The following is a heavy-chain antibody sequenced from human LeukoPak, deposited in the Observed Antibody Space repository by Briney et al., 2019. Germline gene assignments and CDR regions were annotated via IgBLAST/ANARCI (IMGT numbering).Heavy chain of an antibody. D-gene: IGHD4-17*01. Sequence: GWSLRLSCAASGFTVSSNYMSWVRQAPGKGLEWVSVIYSGGTTYYADSVKGRFTISRDNSKNTLYLQMNSLRAEDTAVYYCARARDYGDYEYWGQGTLVTVSS. CDR3: ARARDYGDYEY. J-gene: IGHJ4*02. CDR1: GFTVSSNY. CDR2: IYSGGTT. V-gene: IGHV3-53*01.